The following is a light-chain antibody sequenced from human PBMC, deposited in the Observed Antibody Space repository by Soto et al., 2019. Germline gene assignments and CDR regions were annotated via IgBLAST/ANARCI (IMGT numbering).Light chain of an antibody. J-gene: IGKJ2*01. CDR3: RQYGSSPSYT. CDR2: GAS. V-gene: IGKV3-20*01. CDR1: QSVSSSSY. Sequence: EIVLMQSPGTLSLSPGERATLSCRASQSVSSSSYLAWYQQKPGQAPRLLIYGASSRATGIPDRFSGSGSATDFTLTISRLEPEDFAGYYCRQYGSSPSYTFGQGTKLEIK.